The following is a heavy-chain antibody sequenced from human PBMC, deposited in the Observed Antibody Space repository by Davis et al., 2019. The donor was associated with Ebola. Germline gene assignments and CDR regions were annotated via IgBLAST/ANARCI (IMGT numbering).Heavy chain of an antibody. CDR1: GGSFSGYY. Sequence: PSETLSLTCAVYGGSFSGYYWSWIRQPPGKGLEWIGEINHSGSTNYNPSLKSRVTISVDTSKNQFSLKLSSVTAADTAVYYCARRRIVVVVAATPADAFDIWGQGTMVTVSS. D-gene: IGHD2-15*01. CDR2: INHSGST. J-gene: IGHJ3*02. V-gene: IGHV4-34*01. CDR3: ARRRIVVVVAATPADAFDI.